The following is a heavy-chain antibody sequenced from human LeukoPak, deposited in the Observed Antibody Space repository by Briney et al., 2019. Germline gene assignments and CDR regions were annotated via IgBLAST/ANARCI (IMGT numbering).Heavy chain of an antibody. CDR2: INHSGST. V-gene: IGHV4-34*01. J-gene: IGHJ4*02. Sequence: SETLSLTCAVYGGSFSGYYWSWIRQPPGKGLEWIGEINHSGSTNYNPSLKSRVTISVDTSKNQFSLQLGSVTAADTAVYYCATRTYYYGSGSLDYWGQGTLVTVSS. CDR3: ATRTYYYGSGSLDY. CDR1: GGSFSGYY. D-gene: IGHD3-10*01.